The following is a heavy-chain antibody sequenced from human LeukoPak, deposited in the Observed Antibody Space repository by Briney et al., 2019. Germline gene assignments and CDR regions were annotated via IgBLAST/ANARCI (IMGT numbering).Heavy chain of an antibody. CDR1: GCTFNNYA. J-gene: IGHJ3*02. V-gene: IGHV3-23*01. CDR3: AKDLGQQLKEDAFDI. D-gene: IGHD6-13*01. CDR2: ISGSGGST. Sequence: PGGSLRLSCAASGCTFNNYAMNWVRQAPGKGLEWVSSISGSGGSTYYADSVKGRFTISRDNSKNTLYLQMNSLRAEDTAVYYCAKDLGQQLKEDAFDIWGQGTMVTVSS.